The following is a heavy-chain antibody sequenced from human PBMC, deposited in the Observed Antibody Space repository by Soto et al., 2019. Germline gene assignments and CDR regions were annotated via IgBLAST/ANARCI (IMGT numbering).Heavy chain of an antibody. J-gene: IGHJ4*02. CDR1: GFTFSIYS. Sequence: EVQLVESGGGLVQPGGSLRLSCAASGFTFSIYSMNWFRQAPGKGLEWFSYITSDTLTIKYTDSVKGRSTISRDNAKNSLYLQMNSLRDEDTAVYFCARSVEGHFDYWGQGTVVTVPS. CDR2: ITSDTLTI. CDR3: ARSVEGHFDY. V-gene: IGHV3-48*02. D-gene: IGHD6-19*01.